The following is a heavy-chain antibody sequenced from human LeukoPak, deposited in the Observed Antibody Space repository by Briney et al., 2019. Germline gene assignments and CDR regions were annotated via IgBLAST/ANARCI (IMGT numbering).Heavy chain of an antibody. V-gene: IGHV4-39*07. CDR3: ARTKVLPDYYDNSGGFDY. J-gene: IGHJ4*02. Sequence: SETLSLTSTASDASISSSSYYWRWIRQPPGKGLERIGSIYYSGSTSYNPSLKSRVTISVDTSKKQFSLKLSAVTAADTAVYYCARTKVLPDYYDNSGGFDYWGQGTMVTVSS. CDR1: DASISSSSYY. D-gene: IGHD3-22*01. CDR2: IYYSGST.